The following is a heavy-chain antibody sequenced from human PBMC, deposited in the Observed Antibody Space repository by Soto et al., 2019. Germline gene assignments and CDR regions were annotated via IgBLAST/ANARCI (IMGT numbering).Heavy chain of an antibody. CDR1: GGTFSSYA. J-gene: IGHJ4*02. Sequence: QVQLVQSGAEVKKPGSSVKVSCKASGGTFSSYAISWVRQAPGQGLEWMGGIIPIFGTANFAQKFQGRVTIXXDXSXNTAYMELSSLRSEDTAVYYCARGEVEYSSSSWITYWGQGTLVTVSS. V-gene: IGHV1-69*12. CDR3: ARGEVEYSSSSWITY. CDR2: IIPIFGTA. D-gene: IGHD6-6*01.